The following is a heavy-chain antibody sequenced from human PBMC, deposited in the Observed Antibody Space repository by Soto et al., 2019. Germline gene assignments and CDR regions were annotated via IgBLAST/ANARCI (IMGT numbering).Heavy chain of an antibody. J-gene: IGHJ3*02. CDR1: GYTFTSYG. D-gene: IGHD3-16*02. Sequence: ASVKVSCKASGYTFTSYGISWVRQAPGQGLEWMGWISAYNGNTNYAQKLQGRVTMTTDTSTSTAYMELRSLRSDDTAVYYCARDRSMITFGGVIVRSAFDIWGQGTMVTVSS. CDR3: ARDRSMITFGGVIVRSAFDI. V-gene: IGHV1-18*01. CDR2: ISAYNGNT.